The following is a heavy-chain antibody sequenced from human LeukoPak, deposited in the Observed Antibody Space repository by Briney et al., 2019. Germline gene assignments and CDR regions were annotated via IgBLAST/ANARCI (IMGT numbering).Heavy chain of an antibody. D-gene: IGHD1-26*01. CDR3: ARSHMYSGSYLDPDAFDI. J-gene: IGHJ3*02. Sequence: GGSLRLSCAASGFTFSDYYMRWIRQAPGKGLEWVSYISSSGSTIYYADSAKGRFTISRDNAKNSLYLQMNSLRAEDTAVYYCARSHMYSGSYLDPDAFDIWGQGTMVTVSS. V-gene: IGHV3-11*04. CDR2: ISSSGSTI. CDR1: GFTFSDYY.